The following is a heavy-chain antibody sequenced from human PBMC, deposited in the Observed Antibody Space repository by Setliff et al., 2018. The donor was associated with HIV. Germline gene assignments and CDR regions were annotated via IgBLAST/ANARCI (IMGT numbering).Heavy chain of an antibody. J-gene: IGHJ5*02. Sequence: SETLSLTCAVSGGSISSSNWWSWVRQPPGKGLEWIGEIYHSGGTNYNPSLKSRVTISLDKSKNHFSLELRSVTAADAAVYYCARVITMVWTTFDPWGQGTLVTVSS. CDR1: GGSISSSNW. CDR2: IYHSGGT. CDR3: ARVITMVWTTFDP. V-gene: IGHV4-4*02. D-gene: IGHD3-10*01.